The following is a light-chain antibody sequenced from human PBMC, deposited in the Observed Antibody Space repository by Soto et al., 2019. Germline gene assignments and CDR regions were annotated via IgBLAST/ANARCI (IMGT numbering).Light chain of an antibody. CDR1: SSDVGGYNY. CDR2: EVS. CDR3: SSYAGSNNFV. Sequence: LTQPPSASGSPGQSVTISCTGTSSDVGGYNYVSWYQQHPGKAPKLMIYEVSERPSGVPDRFSGSKSSNTASLTVSGLQAEDEADCYCSSYAGSNNFVFGTGTKVTVL. V-gene: IGLV2-8*01. J-gene: IGLJ1*01.